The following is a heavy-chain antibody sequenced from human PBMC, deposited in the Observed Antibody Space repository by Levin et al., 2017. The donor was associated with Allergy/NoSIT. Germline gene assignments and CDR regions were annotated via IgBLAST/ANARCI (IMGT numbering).Heavy chain of an antibody. J-gene: IGHJ4*02. CDR2: ISWNSGSI. D-gene: IGHD3-10*01. CDR3: AKATKGPGISAYYFDY. V-gene: IGHV3-9*01. Sequence: LSLTCAASGFTFDDYAMHWVRQAPGKGLEWVSGISWNSGSIGYADSVKGRFTISRDNAKNSLYLQMNSLRAEDTALYYCAKATKGPGISAYYFDYWGQGTLVTVSS. CDR1: GFTFDDYA.